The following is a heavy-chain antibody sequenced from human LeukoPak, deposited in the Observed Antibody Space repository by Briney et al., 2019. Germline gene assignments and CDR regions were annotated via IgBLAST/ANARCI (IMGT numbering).Heavy chain of an antibody. V-gene: IGHV3-48*03. CDR1: GFTFSSYA. CDR2: ISSSGSTI. J-gene: IGHJ4*02. Sequence: PGGSLRLSCAASGFTFSSYAMSWVRQAPGKGLERVSYISSSGSTIYYADSVKGRFTISRDNAKNSLYLQMNSLRAEDTAVYYCARESYYFDYWGQGTLVTVSS. CDR3: ARESYYFDY.